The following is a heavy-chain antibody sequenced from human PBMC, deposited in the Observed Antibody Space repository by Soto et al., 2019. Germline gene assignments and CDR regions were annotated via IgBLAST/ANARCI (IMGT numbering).Heavy chain of an antibody. J-gene: IGHJ5*02. Sequence: PGGSLRLSCAASGFTCSESYMPWIRQAPGKALARVPYVSTTGDIVHYAHSLRGRFASSRDNAKNSLFLQMNSRSAEDRAVYYCARNTYYDFWTGYPNWFDPWGQGTLVTVS. CDR2: VSTTGDIV. CDR3: ARNTYYDFWTGYPNWFDP. D-gene: IGHD3-3*01. CDR1: GFTCSESY. V-gene: IGHV3-11*01.